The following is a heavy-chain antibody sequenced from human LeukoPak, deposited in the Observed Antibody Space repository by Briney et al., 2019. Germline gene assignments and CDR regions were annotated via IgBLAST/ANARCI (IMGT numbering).Heavy chain of an antibody. CDR1: GFTFSSYW. D-gene: IGHD1-26*01. CDR3: TRDSYISDVYYGMDV. Sequence: GGSLRLSCAASGFTFSSYWMNWARQAPGKGLEWVASINHNGNVNYYVDSVKGRFTISRDNAKNTLYLQMNSLRAEDAAVHFCTRDSYISDVYYGMDVWGQGATVTVSS. CDR2: INHNGNVN. V-gene: IGHV3-7*01. J-gene: IGHJ6*02.